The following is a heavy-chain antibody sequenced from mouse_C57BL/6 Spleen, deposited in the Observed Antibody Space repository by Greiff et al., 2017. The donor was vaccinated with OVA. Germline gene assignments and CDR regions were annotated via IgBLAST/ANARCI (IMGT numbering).Heavy chain of an antibody. CDR3: ATLTGTDY. V-gene: IGHV1-82*01. J-gene: IGHJ2*01. D-gene: IGHD4-1*01. CDR1: GYAFSSSW. Sequence: VQLQQSGPELVKPGASVKISCKASGYAFSSSWMNWVKQRPGKGLEWIGRIYPGDGDTNYNGKFKGKATLTADKSSSTAYMQLSSLTTEDSAVYFCATLTGTDYWGQGTTLTVSS. CDR2: IYPGDGDT.